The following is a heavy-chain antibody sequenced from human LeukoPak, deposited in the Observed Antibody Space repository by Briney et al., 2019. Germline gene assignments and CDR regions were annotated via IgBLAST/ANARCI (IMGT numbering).Heavy chain of an antibody. CDR1: GGSISSGGYY. J-gene: IGHJ3*02. Sequence: SQTLSLTCTVSGGSISSGGYYWSWIRQHPGKGLEWIGYIYYSGSTYYNPPLKSRVTISVDTSKNQFSLKLSSVTAADTAVYYCARVYYYDSSGYLYAFDIWGQGTMVTVSS. D-gene: IGHD3-22*01. V-gene: IGHV4-31*03. CDR2: IYYSGST. CDR3: ARVYYYDSSGYLYAFDI.